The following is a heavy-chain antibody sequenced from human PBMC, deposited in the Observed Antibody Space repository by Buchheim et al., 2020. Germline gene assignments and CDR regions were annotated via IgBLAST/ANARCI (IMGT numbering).Heavy chain of an antibody. CDR3: AKDVRSEAAAMDS. Sequence: QVQLVESGGGVVQPGRSLRLSCAASGFTFSRNGMHCVRQAPGKGLEWVAVVSYDGDKKYYVDSVKGRFTISRDNSKNTVYLQMNSLKAEDTAVYYCAKDVRSEAAAMDSWGQGT. V-gene: IGHV3-30*18. CDR2: VSYDGDKK. J-gene: IGHJ4*02. D-gene: IGHD6-13*01. CDR1: GFTFSRNG.